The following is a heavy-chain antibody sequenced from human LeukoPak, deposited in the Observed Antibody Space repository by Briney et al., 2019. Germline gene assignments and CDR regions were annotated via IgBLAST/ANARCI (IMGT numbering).Heavy chain of an antibody. CDR3: AKVMFGGYAPPWFDP. CDR2: ITANTRGSIT. Sequence: PGGSLRLSCVTSGFSFSTYDMSWVRQAPGEGLEWVSGITANTRGSITYYADSVKGRFTISRDSSKDTLYLQMSSLRAEDTAVYYCAKVMFGGYAPPWFDPWGQGTLVTVSS. J-gene: IGHJ5*02. V-gene: IGHV3-23*01. CDR1: GFSFSTYD. D-gene: IGHD5-12*01.